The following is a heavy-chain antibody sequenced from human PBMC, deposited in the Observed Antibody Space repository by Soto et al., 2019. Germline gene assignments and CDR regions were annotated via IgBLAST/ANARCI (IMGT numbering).Heavy chain of an antibody. CDR3: ASGLVTTLHY. CDR2: IYHSGSP. CDR1: GGSISSGGSS. Sequence: QLQLQESGSGLVKPSQTLSLTCAVSGGSISSGGSSWSWFRRPPGKGLEWIGYIYHSGSPYYNPSLKSRVTISVDRSKNQFSLKLSSVTAADTAVYYCASGLVTTLHYWGQGTLVTVSS. V-gene: IGHV4-30-2*01. D-gene: IGHD4-17*01. J-gene: IGHJ4*02.